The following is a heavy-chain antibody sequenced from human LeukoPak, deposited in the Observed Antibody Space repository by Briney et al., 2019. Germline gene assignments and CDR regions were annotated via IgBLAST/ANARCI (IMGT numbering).Heavy chain of an antibody. Sequence: QPGGSLRLSCAASGFTFSSYAMSWVRQAPGKGLEWVSAFSGSGGNTYYADSVKGRFTISRDNSKNTLYLQMNTLRAEDTAVYYCAKTGSSRFDYWGQGTLVTVSS. V-gene: IGHV3-23*01. D-gene: IGHD1-26*01. J-gene: IGHJ4*02. CDR1: GFTFSSYA. CDR2: FSGSGGNT. CDR3: AKTGSSRFDY.